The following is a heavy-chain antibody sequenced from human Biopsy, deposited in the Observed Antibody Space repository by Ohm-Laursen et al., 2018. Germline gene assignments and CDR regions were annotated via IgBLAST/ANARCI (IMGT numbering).Heavy chain of an antibody. CDR3: TRGGYYYDSLAYYYWFDP. Sequence: ASVKVSCKGSGYAVNDYFLHWLRQAPGQGPEWMGWISPNSGGTNYAQKFQGRVTMTTDTSTSTAYVDLSSLRSDDTAVYYCTRGGYYYDSLAYYYWFDPWGQGTLVTVSS. CDR1: GYAVNDYF. V-gene: IGHV1-2*02. CDR2: ISPNSGGT. D-gene: IGHD3-22*01. J-gene: IGHJ5*02.